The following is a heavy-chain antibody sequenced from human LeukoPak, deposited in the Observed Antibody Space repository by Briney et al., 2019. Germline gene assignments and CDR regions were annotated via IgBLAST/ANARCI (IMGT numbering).Heavy chain of an antibody. CDR3: TRSYSWNDVSAVDY. J-gene: IGHJ4*02. D-gene: IGHD1-20*01. CDR2: ISWNSGSI. CDR1: GFTFDDYA. Sequence: GGSLRLSCAASGFTFDDYAMHWVRQAPGKGLEWVSGISWNSGSIGYADSVKGRFTISRDNAKNSLYLQMNSLRAEDTAVYYCTRSYSWNDVSAVDYWGQGTLVTVSS. V-gene: IGHV3-9*01.